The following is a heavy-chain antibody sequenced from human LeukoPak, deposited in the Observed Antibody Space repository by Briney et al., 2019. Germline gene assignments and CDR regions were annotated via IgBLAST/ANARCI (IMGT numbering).Heavy chain of an antibody. CDR2: IYYSGST. CDR1: GGSISSGDYY. D-gene: IGHD6-13*01. V-gene: IGHV4-30-4*08. CDR3: ARLGERYSSSGSWFDP. Sequence: SETLSLTCTVSGGSISSGDYYWSWIRQPPGKGLEWIGYIYYSGSTYYNPSLKSRVTIPVDTSKNQFSLKLSSVTAADTAVYYCARLGERYSSSGSWFDPWGQGTPVTVSS. J-gene: IGHJ5*02.